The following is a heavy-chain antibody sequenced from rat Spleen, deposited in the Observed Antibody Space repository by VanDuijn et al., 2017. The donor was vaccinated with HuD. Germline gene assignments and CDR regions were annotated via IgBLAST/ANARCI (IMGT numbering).Heavy chain of an antibody. J-gene: IGHJ2*01. Sequence: EVKLVESGGGLVQPGRSLKLSCAASGFNFNDYWMGWVRQAPGKGLEWIGEINKDSRTKKYNPSLKDKFTISRDNAQNTLDLQMSKLGSEDTAIYYCVREAFGVDYWGQGVMVTVSS. D-gene: IGHD4-3*01. CDR2: INKDSRTK. CDR3: VREAFGVDY. V-gene: IGHV4-2*01. CDR1: GFNFNDYW.